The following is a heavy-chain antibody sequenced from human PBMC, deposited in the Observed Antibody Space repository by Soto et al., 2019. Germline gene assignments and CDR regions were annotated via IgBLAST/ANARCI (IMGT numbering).Heavy chain of an antibody. J-gene: IGHJ5*02. Sequence: PSETLSLTCTVSGCSISSYYWSWIRQPPGKGLEWIGYIYYSGSTNYNPSLKSRVTISVDTSKNQFSLKLSSVTAADTAVYYCARDHCISTSCYLGWFHPWGQGTLVTVS. V-gene: IGHV4-59*01. CDR2: IYYSGST. CDR1: GCSISSYY. CDR3: ARDHCISTSCYLGWFHP. D-gene: IGHD2-2*01.